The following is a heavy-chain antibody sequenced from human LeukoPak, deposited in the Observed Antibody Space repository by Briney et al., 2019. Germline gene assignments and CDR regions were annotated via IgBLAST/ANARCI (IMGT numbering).Heavy chain of an antibody. V-gene: IGHV1-18*01. CDR3: ARTTYYYGSGSYPIDY. CDR2: ISAYNGNT. J-gene: IGHJ4*02. D-gene: IGHD3-10*01. Sequence: ASVKVSCKASGYTFTSYGISWVRQAPGQGLEWMGWISAYNGNTNYAQKLQGRVTMTTDTSTSTAYMELRSLRSDDTAVYYCARTTYYYGSGSYPIDYWGQGTLVTVSS. CDR1: GYTFTSYG.